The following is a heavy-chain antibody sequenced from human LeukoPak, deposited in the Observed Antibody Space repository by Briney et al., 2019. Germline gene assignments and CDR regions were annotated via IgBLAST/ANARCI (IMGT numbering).Heavy chain of an antibody. V-gene: IGHV3-7*02. Sequence: GGSLRLSCLASGFPFTTYWMGWVRQAPGKGLEWVANIKQDGSETYYVDSVKGRFTVSRDNAKNSLFLQMNSLRVEDTAVYYCAKSQWLQFDAYDMWGQGTMATVS. D-gene: IGHD5-24*01. CDR1: GFPFTTYW. J-gene: IGHJ3*02. CDR2: IKQDGSET. CDR3: AKSQWLQFDAYDM.